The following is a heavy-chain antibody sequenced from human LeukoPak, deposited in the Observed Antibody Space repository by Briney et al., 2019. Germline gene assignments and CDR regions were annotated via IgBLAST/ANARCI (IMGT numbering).Heavy chain of an antibody. Sequence: SETLSLTCTVSGGSISSYYWSWIRQPPGKGLEWIGYIYYSGSTNYNPSLKSRVTMSVDTSKNQFSLKLSSVSAADTAVYYCARDNCSGDSCYFDCWGQGTLVTVSS. D-gene: IGHD2-15*01. V-gene: IGHV4-59*12. J-gene: IGHJ4*02. CDR1: GGSISSYY. CDR2: IYYSGST. CDR3: ARDNCSGDSCYFDC.